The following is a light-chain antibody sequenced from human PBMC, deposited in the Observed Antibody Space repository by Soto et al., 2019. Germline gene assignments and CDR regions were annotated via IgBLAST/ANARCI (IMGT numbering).Light chain of an antibody. V-gene: IGKV1-39*01. CDR1: RSISDW. Sequence: IPLTHSPSSLSASVGYRFTITCRASRSISDWLAWYQQKPGKAPELLIFDASSLKSGVPSRFSGSGSGTDFTLTISSLQPEDFATYYCQQSYSTPHTFGQGTRLEIK. CDR3: QQSYSTPHT. J-gene: IGKJ5*01. CDR2: DAS.